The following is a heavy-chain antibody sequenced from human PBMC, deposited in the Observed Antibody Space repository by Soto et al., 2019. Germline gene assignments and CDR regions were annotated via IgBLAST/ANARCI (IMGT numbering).Heavy chain of an antibody. D-gene: IGHD2-15*01. CDR2: IIPILGIA. Sequence: SVKVSCKASGGTFSSYTISWVRQAPGQGLEWMGRIIPILGIANYAQKFQGRVTITADKSTSTAYMELSSLRSEDTAVYYCAREGCSGGSCYAHFDYWGQGTLVTVSS. J-gene: IGHJ4*02. V-gene: IGHV1-69*04. CDR3: AREGCSGGSCYAHFDY. CDR1: GGTFSSYT.